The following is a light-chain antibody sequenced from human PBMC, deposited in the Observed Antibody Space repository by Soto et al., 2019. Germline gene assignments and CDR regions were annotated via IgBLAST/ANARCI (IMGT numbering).Light chain of an antibody. CDR3: QQYGNSPLT. CDR2: GAS. V-gene: IGKV3-15*01. J-gene: IGKJ4*01. Sequence: EILITQSPSTLSVSPGARATLSCRARPGVSSYLAWYQQKPGQAPRLLIYGASTRATGIPDRFSGSGSGTEFTLTISRLESEDFAVYYCQQYGNSPLTFGGGTKVDIK. CDR1: PGVSSY.